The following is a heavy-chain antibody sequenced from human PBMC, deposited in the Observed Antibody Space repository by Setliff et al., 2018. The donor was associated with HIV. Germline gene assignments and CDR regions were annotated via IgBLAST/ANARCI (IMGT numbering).Heavy chain of an antibody. Sequence: SETLSLTCTVSGGSISSSSEYWGWVRQSPGKGLEWIGSIYYSGITYYNPSLKSRVAISVDKSMNQFSLVVTSVTAGDTAIYYCACGRAAKFWMVTLGGLIAAIYYRGPGTLVTVSS. J-gene: IGHJ4*02. CDR1: GGSISSSSEY. D-gene: IGHD3-16*02. CDR3: ACGRAAKFWMVTLGGLIAAIYY. CDR2: IYYSGIT. V-gene: IGHV4-39*01.